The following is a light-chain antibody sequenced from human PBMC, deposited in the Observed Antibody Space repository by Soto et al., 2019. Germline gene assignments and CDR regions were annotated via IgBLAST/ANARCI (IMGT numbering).Light chain of an antibody. Sequence: DIPMTQSPTSLSASVGDRVTITCRASQDFRNFVAWYQQKPGNAPKLLIYAASTLQSGVPSRFSGSGYGTDSTLTINSLQPEDVATYSCQNYSSVPVFGPGTKVEIK. V-gene: IGKV1-27*01. J-gene: IGKJ3*01. CDR2: AAS. CDR3: QNYSSVPV. CDR1: QDFRNF.